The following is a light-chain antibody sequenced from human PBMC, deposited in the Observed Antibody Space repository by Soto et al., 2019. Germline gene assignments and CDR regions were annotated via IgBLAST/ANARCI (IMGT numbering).Light chain of an antibody. Sequence: DIQMTQSPSTLSASVGDRVTITCWASQSISGWLPWYQKKPGQAPKLLIYDASSLESGVPSRFSGSGSGTEFTLTSSSLQPDDFSTYDCQKYKSYFDQVTKLEI. CDR1: QSISGW. CDR2: DAS. J-gene: IGKJ2*01. CDR3: QKYKSY. V-gene: IGKV1-5*01.